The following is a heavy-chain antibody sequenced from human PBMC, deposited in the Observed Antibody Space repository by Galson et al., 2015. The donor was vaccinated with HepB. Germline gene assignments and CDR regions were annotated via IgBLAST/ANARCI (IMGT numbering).Heavy chain of an antibody. D-gene: IGHD3-3*01. CDR1: GFTFSSYS. CDR2: ISNSSSYI. J-gene: IGHJ4*02. CDR3: ARDRGYDFSYDY. V-gene: IGHV3-21*01. Sequence: SLRLSCAASGFTFSSYSMNWVRQAPGKGLEWVSSISNSSSYIYYADSVKGRFTTSRDNAKNSLYLQMNSLRAEDTAVYYCARDRGYDFSYDYWGQGTLVTVSS.